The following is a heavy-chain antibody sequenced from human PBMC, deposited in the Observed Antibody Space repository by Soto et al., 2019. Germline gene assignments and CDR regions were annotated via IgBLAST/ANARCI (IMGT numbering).Heavy chain of an antibody. Sequence: EVQLLESGGGLVQPGGSLRLSCAASGFTFSSYAMSWVRQAPGKGLEWVSAISGSGGSTYYADSVKGRFTISRDNSKNTLYLQMYSLRAEDTAVYYCARERGSYSSAFDIWGQGTMVTVSS. CDR2: ISGSGGST. CDR3: ARERGSYSSAFDI. D-gene: IGHD1-26*01. CDR1: GFTFSSYA. V-gene: IGHV3-23*01. J-gene: IGHJ3*02.